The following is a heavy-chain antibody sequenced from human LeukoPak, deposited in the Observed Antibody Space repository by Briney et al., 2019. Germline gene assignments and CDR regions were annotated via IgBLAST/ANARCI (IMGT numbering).Heavy chain of an antibody. D-gene: IGHD3-3*01. CDR1: GGSFSGYY. CDR3: ARGPRNYDFWSGYPENNWFDP. J-gene: IGHJ5*02. Sequence: SETLSLTCAVSGGSFSGYYWSWIRQPPGKGLEWIGEINHSGSTNYNPSLKSRVTISVDTSKNQFSLKLSSVTAADTAVYYCARGPRNYDFWSGYPENNWFDPWGQGTLVTVSS. CDR2: INHSGST. V-gene: IGHV4-34*01.